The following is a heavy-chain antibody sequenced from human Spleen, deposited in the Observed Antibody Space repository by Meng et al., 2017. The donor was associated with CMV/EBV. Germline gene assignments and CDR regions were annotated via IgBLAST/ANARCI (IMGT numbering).Heavy chain of an antibody. CDR2: ISESGGTT. CDR1: GFTFSNFA. J-gene: IGHJ6*02. Sequence: GGSLRLSCAATGFTFSNFAMNWVRQAPGKGLEWVSSISESGGTTDYADSVKGRFTISRDNSKNTLYLQMNSLRAEDTAVYYCARDQGDGMDVWGQGTTVTVSS. V-gene: IGHV3-23*01. CDR3: ARDQGDGMDV.